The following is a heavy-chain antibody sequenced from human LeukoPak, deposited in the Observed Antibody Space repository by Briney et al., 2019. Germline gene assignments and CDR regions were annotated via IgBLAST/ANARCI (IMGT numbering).Heavy chain of an antibody. Sequence: GGSLRLSCAASGFTFSSYSMNWVRQAPGRGLEWVSYISSSSKTIYYADSVKGRFTVSRDNAKNSLYPQMNSLRDEDSAVYYCARDQGIFDYWGQGTLVTVSS. CDR3: ARDQGIFDY. CDR1: GFTFSSYS. V-gene: IGHV3-48*02. CDR2: ISSSSKTI. J-gene: IGHJ4*02.